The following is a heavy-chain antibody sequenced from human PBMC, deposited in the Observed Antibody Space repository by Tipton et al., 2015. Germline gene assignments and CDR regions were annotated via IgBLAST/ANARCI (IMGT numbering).Heavy chain of an antibody. CDR2: INHSGST. D-gene: IGHD4-17*01. CDR3: ARAYDYGDSPPGPLGY. V-gene: IGHV4-38-2*01. J-gene: IGHJ4*02. CDR1: GYSISSGYY. Sequence: TLSLTCDVSGYSISSGYYWGWIRQPPGKGLEWIGEINHSGSTNYNPSLKSRVTISVDTSKNQFSLILTSVTAADTAVYYCARAYDYGDSPPGPLGYWGQGTLVTVSS.